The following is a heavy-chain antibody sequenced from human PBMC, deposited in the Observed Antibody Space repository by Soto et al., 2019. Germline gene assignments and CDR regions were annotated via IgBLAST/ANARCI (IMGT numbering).Heavy chain of an antibody. CDR2: ISGSGGRT. D-gene: IGHD3-3*01. CDR1: GFTFSSYA. V-gene: IGHV3-23*01. J-gene: IGHJ6*02. CDR3: AKADDLWSGYHIYYYYGMDV. Sequence: GGSRRLSCAASGFTFSSYAMSWVRQAPGKGLEWVSGISGSGGRTYYADSVKGRFTISRDNSKHTLYLQMNNLRAEDTAVYYCAKADDLWSGYHIYYYYGMDVWGQGTTVTVSS.